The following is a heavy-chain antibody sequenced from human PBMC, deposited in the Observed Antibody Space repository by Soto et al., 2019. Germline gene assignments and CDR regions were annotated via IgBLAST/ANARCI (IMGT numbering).Heavy chain of an antibody. CDR3: AREGGESSDGLYYFDS. J-gene: IGHJ4*02. Sequence: LSLTCTVSGGSTSSDNYWSWIRQPPGKGLEWIGHIYYSGNTDYNPSLKSRLAISIDTSKNQFSLKLSSVTAADTAVYFCAREGGESSDGLYYFDSCGQGSLVTVSS. V-gene: IGHV4-30-4*01. CDR2: IYYSGNT. D-gene: IGHD3-16*01. CDR1: GGSTSSDNY.